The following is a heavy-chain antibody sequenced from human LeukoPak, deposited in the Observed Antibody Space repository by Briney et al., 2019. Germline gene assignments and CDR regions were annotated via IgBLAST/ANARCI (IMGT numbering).Heavy chain of an antibody. Sequence: SETLSLTCAVYGGSFSGYYWSWIRQPPGKGLEWIGEINHSGSTNYNPSLKSRVTISVDTSKNQFSLKLSSVTAADTAVYYCAGPAVYGSGRPIDYWGQGTLVTVSS. V-gene: IGHV4-34*01. CDR3: AGPAVYGSGRPIDY. J-gene: IGHJ4*02. D-gene: IGHD3-10*01. CDR1: GGSFSGYY. CDR2: INHSGST.